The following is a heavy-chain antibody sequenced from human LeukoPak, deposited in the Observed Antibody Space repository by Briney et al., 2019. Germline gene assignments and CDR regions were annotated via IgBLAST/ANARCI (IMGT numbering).Heavy chain of an antibody. CDR3: ARRGKGLGYYMDV. CDR2: MNPNSGNT. Sequence: ASVKVSCKASGYTFTSYDIKWVRQATGQGLEWMGRMNPNSGNTDYAQKFQGRVTMTRNTSISTAYMELSSLTSEDTAMYYCARRGKGLGYYMDVWGKGTTVTISS. CDR1: GYTFTSYD. D-gene: IGHD3-16*01. V-gene: IGHV1-8*01. J-gene: IGHJ6*03.